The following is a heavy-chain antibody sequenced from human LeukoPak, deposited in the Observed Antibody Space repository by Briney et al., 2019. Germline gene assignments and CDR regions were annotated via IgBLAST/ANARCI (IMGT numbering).Heavy chain of an antibody. V-gene: IGHV3-7*03. D-gene: IGHD1-26*01. J-gene: IGHJ4*02. Sequence: QPGGSLRLSCAACGGTLSSSWMSWVRQAPGKGLQWVANIKEDESEKDYVDSVKGRFTISRDNAKNSLDLQMNSLKTEDTAVYYCTRRDGLRYTGSSWGQGTLVTVSS. CDR3: TRRDGLRYTGSS. CDR1: GGTLSSSW. CDR2: IKEDESEK.